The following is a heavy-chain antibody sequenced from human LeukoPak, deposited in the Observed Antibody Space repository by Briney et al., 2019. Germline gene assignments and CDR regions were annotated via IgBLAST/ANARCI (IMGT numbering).Heavy chain of an antibody. CDR3: ARDHPPDYYDSSGLKT. D-gene: IGHD3-22*01. CDR1: GGSISNYY. J-gene: IGHJ5*02. Sequence: PSETLSLTCTVSGGSISNYYWSWIRQPAGKGLEWIGRIYTRGSTNYNPSLKSRVTISVDKSKNQFSLKLTPVTAADTAVYYCARDHPPDYYDSSGLKTWGQGTLVTVSS. V-gene: IGHV4-4*07. CDR2: IYTRGST.